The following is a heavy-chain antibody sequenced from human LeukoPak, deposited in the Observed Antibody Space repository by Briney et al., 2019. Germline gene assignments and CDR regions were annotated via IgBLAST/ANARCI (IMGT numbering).Heavy chain of an antibody. CDR3: AKDGSATGYYFDN. Sequence: PGGSLRFSCTASGFTFSNYATSWVRQAPGKGLEWVSGISGSGGSTHYADSVKGRFTISRDNSENKVYLQMNSLRAEDTAIYYCAKDGSATGYYFDNWGQGTLVTVSS. CDR2: ISGSGGST. CDR1: GFTFSNYA. J-gene: IGHJ4*02. D-gene: IGHD6-19*01. V-gene: IGHV3-23*01.